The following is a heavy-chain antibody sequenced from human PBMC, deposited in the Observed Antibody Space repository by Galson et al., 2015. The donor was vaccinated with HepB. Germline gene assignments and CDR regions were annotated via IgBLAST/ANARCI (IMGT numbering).Heavy chain of an antibody. CDR1: DDSIRSHS. CDR3: ARSVFGVAGRYFDS. CDR2: IFSTGSS. V-gene: IGHV4-59*08. J-gene: IGHJ4*02. Sequence: TLSLTCTVSDDSIRSHSWTWIRQPPGKGLEYIGYIFSTGSSNYNPSLKSQVTMSVDTSKNQFSLRLSSVTAADTAVYYCARSVFGVAGRYFDSWGQGTLVTVSS. D-gene: IGHD3-3*01.